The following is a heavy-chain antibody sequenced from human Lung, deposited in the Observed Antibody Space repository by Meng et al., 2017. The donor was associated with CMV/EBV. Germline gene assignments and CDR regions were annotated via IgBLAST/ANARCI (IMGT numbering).Heavy chain of an antibody. CDR2: ISYDGSSR. CDR1: GFIFGDYG. CDR3: ANILYSSSSDY. D-gene: IGHD6-6*01. J-gene: IGHJ4*02. Sequence: CAASGFIFGDYGMHWFRQAPGKGLEWVAIISYDGSSRYYGDSVKGRFTISRDNSKNTLYLQMDSLRANDTAVYYCANILYSSSSDYWGQGTLVTVSS. V-gene: IGHV3-30*18.